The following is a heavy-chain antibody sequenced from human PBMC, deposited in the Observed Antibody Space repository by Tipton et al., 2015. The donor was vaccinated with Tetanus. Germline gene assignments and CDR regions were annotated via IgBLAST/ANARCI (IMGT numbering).Heavy chain of an antibody. CDR1: GGSISSGGYY. CDR2: IDDSGSI. CDR3: ARERYIHYGMDV. J-gene: IGHJ6*02. Sequence: LRLSCIVSGGSISSGGYYWSWIRQHPGEGLEGIGYIDDSGSIYYKPSLKSRVSISIDTSKNQFSLKLSSVTAADTAVYYCARERYIHYGMDVWGQGTTVTVSS. V-gene: IGHV4-31*03. D-gene: IGHD1-1*01.